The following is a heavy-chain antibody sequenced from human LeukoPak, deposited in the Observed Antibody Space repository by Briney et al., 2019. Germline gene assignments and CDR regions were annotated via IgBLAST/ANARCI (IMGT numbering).Heavy chain of an antibody. V-gene: IGHV3-11*01. CDR2: ISSSGSTI. CDR1: GFTFSDYY. J-gene: IGHJ4*02. Sequence: GGSLRLSCAASGFTFSDYYMSWIRQAPGKGLEWVSYISSSGSTIYYADSVKGRFTISRDNAKNSLYLQMNSLRAEDTAVYYCARAKEYYYDSSGYDYWGQGTLVTVSS. CDR3: ARAKEYYYDSSGYDY. D-gene: IGHD3-22*01.